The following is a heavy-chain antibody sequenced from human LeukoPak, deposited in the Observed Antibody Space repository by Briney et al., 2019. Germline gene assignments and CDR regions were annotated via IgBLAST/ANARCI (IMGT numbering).Heavy chain of an antibody. CDR1: GYTFTSYY. Sequence: GASVKVSCKASGYTFTSYYMHWVRQAPGQGLEWMGIINPSGGSTSYAQKCQGRVTMTRDTSTSTVYMELSSLRSEDTAVYYCARSPTVTKRLVVESYWGQGTLVTVSS. D-gene: IGHD4-17*01. J-gene: IGHJ4*02. CDR2: INPSGGST. V-gene: IGHV1-46*01. CDR3: ARSPTVTKRLVVESY.